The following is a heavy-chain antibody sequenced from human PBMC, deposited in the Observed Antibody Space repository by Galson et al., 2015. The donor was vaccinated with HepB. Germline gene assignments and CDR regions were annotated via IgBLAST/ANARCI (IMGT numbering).Heavy chain of an antibody. D-gene: IGHD3-22*01. CDR1: GFTFSSYS. Sequence: SLRLSCAASGFTFSSYSMNWVRQAPGKGLEWVSYISSSSSTIYYADSVKGRFTISRDNAKNSLYLQMNSLRDEDTAVYYCARVRGTYYYDSSGYYPYWGQGTLVTVSS. CDR2: ISSSSSTI. CDR3: ARVRGTYYYDSSGYYPY. J-gene: IGHJ4*02. V-gene: IGHV3-48*02.